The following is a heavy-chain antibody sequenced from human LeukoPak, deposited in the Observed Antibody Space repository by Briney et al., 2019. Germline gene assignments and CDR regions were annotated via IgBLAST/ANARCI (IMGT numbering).Heavy chain of an antibody. D-gene: IGHD3-3*01. CDR1: GISISSDTSY. CDR2: IYPSGSS. CDR3: ARASDLGDYYYGMDV. J-gene: IGHJ6*02. V-gene: IGHV4-30-4*01. Sequence: SETLSLTCSVSGISISSDTSYWSWIRQPPGRGLEWIGYIYPSGSSYYSPSLLSRVSISVDTSKTQFSLKLSSVTAADTAVYYCARASDLGDYYYGMDVWGQGTTVTVSS.